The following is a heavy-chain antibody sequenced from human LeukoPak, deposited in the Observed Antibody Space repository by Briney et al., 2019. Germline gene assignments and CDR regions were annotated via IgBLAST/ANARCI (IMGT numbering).Heavy chain of an antibody. CDR1: GYTFTGYY. Sequence: ASVKVSCKASGYTFTGYYMHWVRQAPGQGLEWMGWINPNSGGTNYAQKFQGRVTMTRDTSISTAYMELSRLRSDDTAVYYCGRSSRHRNAFDIWGQGTMVTVSS. J-gene: IGHJ3*02. V-gene: IGHV1-2*02. CDR2: INPNSGGT. CDR3: GRSSRHRNAFDI. D-gene: IGHD1-14*01.